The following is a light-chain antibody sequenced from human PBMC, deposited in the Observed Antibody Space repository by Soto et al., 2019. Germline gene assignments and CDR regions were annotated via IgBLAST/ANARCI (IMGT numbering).Light chain of an antibody. V-gene: IGKV3-20*01. Sequence: EIVLTQSPGTLSVSPGEKATLSCRASQSVGRNYLAWYQQKPRQAPRLLLYTASIRATGIPDRCSGSGSGTYVTLTISRLEPKDFAVYYGPQYASSPRTFGGGTKVDTK. CDR1: QSVGRNY. J-gene: IGKJ4*01. CDR2: TAS. CDR3: PQYASSPRT.